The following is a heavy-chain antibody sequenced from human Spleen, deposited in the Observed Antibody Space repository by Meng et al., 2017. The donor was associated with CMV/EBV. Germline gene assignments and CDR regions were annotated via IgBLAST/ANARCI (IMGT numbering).Heavy chain of an antibody. J-gene: IGHJ6*02. D-gene: IGHD2-2*01. CDR2: INHSGST. Sequence: SETLSLTCTVSGYSISSGYYCGWILQPPGKGLVWIGSINHSGSTSYNPSLKSRVTISVDTSKNQFSLKLSSVTAADTAVYYCARAAYCSITICRPPLLLDYGMDVWGQGTTVTVSS. CDR3: ARAAYCSITICRPPLLLDYGMDV. V-gene: IGHV4-38-2*02. CDR1: GYSISSGYY.